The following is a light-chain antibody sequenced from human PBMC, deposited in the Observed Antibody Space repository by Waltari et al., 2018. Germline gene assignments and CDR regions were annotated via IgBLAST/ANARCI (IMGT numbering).Light chain of an antibody. CDR2: DVS. V-gene: IGLV2-14*03. J-gene: IGLJ2*01. Sequence: QSALTQPASVSGSPGQSITISCTGTSSDVGAYNYVSWYQQHPGKVPKLIIYDVSHRPSGGSFRFSGSKSDNTASLTISGLQAEEEADYYCISYTTSDTMIFGGGTKLTVL. CDR3: ISYTTSDTMI. CDR1: SSDVGAYNY.